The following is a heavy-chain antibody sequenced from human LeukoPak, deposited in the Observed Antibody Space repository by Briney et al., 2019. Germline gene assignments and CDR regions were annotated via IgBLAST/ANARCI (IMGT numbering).Heavy chain of an antibody. CDR3: ARSRPPRGGSWFDH. J-gene: IGHJ5*02. Sequence: GGSLRLSCAASGFTFSSYSMNWVRQAPGKGLEWVSSISSSSSYIYYADSVKGRFTISRDNAKNSLYLQMNSLRAEDTAVYYCARSRPPRGGSWFDHWGQGTLVTVSS. D-gene: IGHD3-10*01. CDR1: GFTFSSYS. V-gene: IGHV3-21*01. CDR2: ISSSSSYI.